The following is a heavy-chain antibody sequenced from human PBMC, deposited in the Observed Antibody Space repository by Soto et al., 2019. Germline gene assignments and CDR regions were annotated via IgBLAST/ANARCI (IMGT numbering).Heavy chain of an antibody. CDR2: IFPSDSDT. CDR1: GYTFTNIW. J-gene: IGHJ4*02. D-gene: IGHD2-15*01. CDR3: ARSGSSWIFDY. V-gene: IGHV5-51*01. Sequence: GESLKISCKGSGYTFTNIWIGWVRQMPGKGLEWMGIIFPSDSDTRYRPSFQGQVTISADKSIGTAYLQWSSLKASDTAMYYCARSGSSWIFDYWGQGTLVTVSS.